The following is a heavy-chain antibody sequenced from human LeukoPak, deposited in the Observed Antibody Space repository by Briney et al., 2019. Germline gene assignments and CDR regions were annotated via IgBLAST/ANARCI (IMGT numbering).Heavy chain of an antibody. CDR1: GGSISSYY. V-gene: IGHV4-59*08. J-gene: IGHJ4*02. D-gene: IGHD6-13*01. CDR2: IYYSGST. CDR3: ATSSGIAAAGIDY. Sequence: SETLSLTCTVSGGSISSYYWSWIRQPPGKGLEWTGYIYYSGSTNYNPSLKSRVTISVDTSKNQFSLKLSSVTAADTAVYYCATSSGIAAAGIDYWGQGTLVTASS.